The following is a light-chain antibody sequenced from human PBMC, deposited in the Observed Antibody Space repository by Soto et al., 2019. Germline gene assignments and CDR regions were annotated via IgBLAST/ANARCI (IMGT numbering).Light chain of an antibody. Sequence: EIVLTQSLGILFLFPGERASLSCGASQNISSSFLAWYQQKPGQAPRLLIYDASNMATGIPARFSGSGSGTDFTLTISSLEPEDFAIYYCQQRSNRPRTFGQGTKVDI. CDR3: QQRSNRPRT. V-gene: IGKV3D-20*02. CDR1: QNISSSF. J-gene: IGKJ1*01. CDR2: DAS.